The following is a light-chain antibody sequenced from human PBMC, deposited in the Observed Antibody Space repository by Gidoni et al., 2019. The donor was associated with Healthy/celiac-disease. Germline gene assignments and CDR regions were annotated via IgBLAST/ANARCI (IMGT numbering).Light chain of an antibody. V-gene: IGKV3-11*01. CDR2: DAS. CDR3: QQRSNWPLT. J-gene: IGKJ4*01. Sequence: PATLSLSLGERATLSCRASQSISSYLAWYQQKPGQAPRLLIYDASNRATGIPARFSGSGSGTDFTLTISSLEPEDFAVYYCQQRSNWPLTFGGGTKVEIK. CDR1: QSISSY.